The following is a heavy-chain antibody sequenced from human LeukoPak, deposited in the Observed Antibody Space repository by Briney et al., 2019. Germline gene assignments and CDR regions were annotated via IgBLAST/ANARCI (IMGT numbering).Heavy chain of an antibody. D-gene: IGHD3-22*01. CDR2: INPILGIA. J-gene: IGHJ4*02. CDR1: GGTFSSYT. CDR3: ARVSQDYYDSSGLQCDY. V-gene: IGHV1-69*02. Sequence: SVKVSCKASGGTFSSYTISWVRQAPGQGLEWMGRINPILGIANYAQKFQGRVTITADKSTSTAYMELSSLRSEDTAVYYCARVSQDYYDSSGLQCDYWGQGTLVTVSS.